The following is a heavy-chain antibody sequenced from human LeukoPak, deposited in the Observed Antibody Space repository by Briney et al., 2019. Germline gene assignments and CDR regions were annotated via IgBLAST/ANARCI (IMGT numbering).Heavy chain of an antibody. D-gene: IGHD4-17*01. V-gene: IGHV4-39*07. J-gene: IGHJ4*02. Sequence: SETLSLTCTVSGGSISSGPYYWGWIRQPPGKGLEWIGNIYYGENTYYNPSLKSRVTISVDTSKNQFSLKLNSVTAADTAVYYCARAGYGDSDFDYWGQGTLVTVSS. CDR1: GGSISSGPYY. CDR2: IYYGENT. CDR3: ARAGYGDSDFDY.